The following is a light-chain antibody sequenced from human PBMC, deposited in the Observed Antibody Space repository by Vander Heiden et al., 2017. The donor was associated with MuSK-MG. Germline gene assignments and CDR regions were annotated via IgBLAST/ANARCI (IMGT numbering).Light chain of an antibody. Sequence: DIQITQSPSSLSASVGDRVTTTCRASQSISIYLNWYQQKPGKAPKLLIYGASSLQSGVPSRFSGSGSGTDFTLTISSLQPEDFATYYCQQSSSTRTFGPGTKVDTK. CDR2: GAS. CDR3: QQSSSTRT. CDR1: QSISIY. V-gene: IGKV1-39*01. J-gene: IGKJ3*01.